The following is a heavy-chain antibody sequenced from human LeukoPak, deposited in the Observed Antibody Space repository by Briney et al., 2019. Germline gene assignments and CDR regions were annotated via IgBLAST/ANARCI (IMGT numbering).Heavy chain of an antibody. D-gene: IGHD6-13*01. Sequence: GGSLRLSCAASGFTFSSYNMNWVRQAPGKGLEWVSSISGDSNYRNYADSVKGRFTISRDNSKNTLYLQMNSLRAEDTAISWFPEGNWGQGTLVTVSS. CDR1: GFTFSSYN. CDR2: ISGDSNYR. CDR3: PEGN. J-gene: IGHJ4*02. V-gene: IGHV3-21*04.